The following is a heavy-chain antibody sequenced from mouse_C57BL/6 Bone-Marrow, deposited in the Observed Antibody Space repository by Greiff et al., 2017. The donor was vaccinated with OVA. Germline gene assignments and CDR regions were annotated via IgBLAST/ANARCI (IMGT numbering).Heavy chain of an antibody. CDR2: IYPGDGDT. V-gene: IGHV1-82*01. CDR3: ARGITTVEDYYAMDY. CDR1: GYAFSSSW. D-gene: IGHD1-1*01. Sequence: VQLQESGPELVKPGASVKISCKASGYAFSSSWMNWVKQRPGKGLEWIGRIYPGDGDTNYNGKFKGKATLTADKSSSTAYMQLSSLTSEDSAVYFCARGITTVEDYYAMDYWGQGTSVTVSS. J-gene: IGHJ4*01.